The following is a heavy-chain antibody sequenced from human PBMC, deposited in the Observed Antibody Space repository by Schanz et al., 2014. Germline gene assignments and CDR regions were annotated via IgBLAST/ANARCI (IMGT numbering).Heavy chain of an antibody. J-gene: IGHJ5*02. D-gene: IGHD3-3*01. CDR1: GYTFTNHY. CDR3: ARESVSRTRLFDP. CDR2: ISPSSGGT. Sequence: QVQLVQSGAEVKEPGASVKLSCKASGYTFTNHYLHWVRQAPGQGLEWMGRISPSSGGTNYAQNFQGRVTMTKDTSINTVYMELSTLTSDDTAVYYCARESVSRTRLFDPWGQGTLVTVSS. V-gene: IGHV1-2*06.